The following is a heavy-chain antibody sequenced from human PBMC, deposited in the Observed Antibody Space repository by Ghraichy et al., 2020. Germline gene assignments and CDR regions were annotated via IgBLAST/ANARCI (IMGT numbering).Heavy chain of an antibody. CDR3: AKDASSIHCSGGSCSSWFDP. CDR1: GFTFSSYG. D-gene: IGHD2-15*01. J-gene: IGHJ5*02. CDR2: IRYDGSNK. V-gene: IGHV3-30*02. Sequence: GSLRLFCAASGFTFSSYGMHWVRQAPGKGLEWVAFIRYDGSNKYYADSVKGRFTISRDNSKNTLYLQMNSLRAEDTAVYYCAKDASSIHCSGGSCSSWFDPWGQGTLVTVSS.